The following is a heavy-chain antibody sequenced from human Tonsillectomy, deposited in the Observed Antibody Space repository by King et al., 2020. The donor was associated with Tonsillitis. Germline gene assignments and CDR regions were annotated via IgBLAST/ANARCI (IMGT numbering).Heavy chain of an antibody. CDR2: ISSSGSII. D-gene: IGHD6-6*01. Sequence: VQLVESGGGLVQPGGSLRLSCAASGFIFSSYEMNWVRQAPGKGLEWVSYISSSGSIIYYADSVKGRFTVSRDNAKNSLFLQMNSLRAEDTAVYYCARLEYSSTAEYFQHWGQGTLVTVSS. CDR3: ARLEYSSTAEYFQH. V-gene: IGHV3-48*03. CDR1: GFIFSSYE. J-gene: IGHJ1*01.